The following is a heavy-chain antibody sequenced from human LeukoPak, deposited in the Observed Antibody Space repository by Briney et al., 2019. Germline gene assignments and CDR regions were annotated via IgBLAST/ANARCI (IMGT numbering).Heavy chain of an antibody. V-gene: IGHV3-53*01. J-gene: IGHJ4*02. D-gene: IGHD2-21*02. Sequence: GGSLRLSCEASGFSVRSSYMSWVRQAPAKGLEWVSVIYTSDSTHYADSVKGRFIISRDNSRNTLYLQMNSLRAEDTAVYYCARGASCGGDCYPHWGQGTLVTVSS. CDR3: ARGASCGGDCYPH. CDR1: GFSVRSSY. CDR2: IYTSDST.